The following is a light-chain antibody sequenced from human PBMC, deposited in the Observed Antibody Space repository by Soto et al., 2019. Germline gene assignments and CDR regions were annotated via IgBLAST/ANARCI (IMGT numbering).Light chain of an antibody. CDR1: HSDVGSYNL. J-gene: IGLJ1*01. V-gene: IGLV2-23*02. Sequence: QSVLTQPASVSGSPGQSITISCTGTHSDVGSYNLVSWYQQHPGKAPKVIIYEVSERPSGVSDRFSGSKSGNTASLMISGLQAEDEADYCCCSHAGCNTQPYDFRSMTNVTDL. CDR2: EVS. CDR3: CSHAGCNTQPYD.